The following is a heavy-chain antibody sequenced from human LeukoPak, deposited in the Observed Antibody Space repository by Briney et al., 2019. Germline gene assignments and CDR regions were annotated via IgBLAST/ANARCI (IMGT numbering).Heavy chain of an antibody. D-gene: IGHD6-19*01. CDR3: ARLRAVHGRVPYFDQ. CDR2: IYPGDSDT. J-gene: IGHJ4*02. CDR1: GYSFTTYW. V-gene: IGHV5-51*01. Sequence: GESLKISCKTSGYSFTTYWIGWVRQMPGKGLEWMGIIYPGDSDTRYSPSFQGQVTVSADKSISTAYLQWSSLKASDTAMYYCARLRAVHGRVPYFDQWGQGTLVTVSS.